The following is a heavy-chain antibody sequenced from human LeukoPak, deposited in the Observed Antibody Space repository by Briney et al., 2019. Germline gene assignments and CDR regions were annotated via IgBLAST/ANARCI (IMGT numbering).Heavy chain of an antibody. D-gene: IGHD1-26*01. V-gene: IGHV4-34*01. CDR2: INHSGST. CDR1: GGSFSGYY. Sequence: PSETLSLTCAVYGGSFSGYYWSWIRQPPGKGLEWIGEINHSGSTNYNPSLKSRVTISVDTSKNQFSLKLSSVTAADTAVYYCARLGIVGATFYYFDYWGQGTLVTVSS. CDR3: ARLGIVGATFYYFDY. J-gene: IGHJ4*02.